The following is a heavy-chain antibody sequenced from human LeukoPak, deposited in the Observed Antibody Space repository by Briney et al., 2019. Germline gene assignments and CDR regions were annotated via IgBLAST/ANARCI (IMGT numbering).Heavy chain of an antibody. CDR2: IYYSGIT. Sequence: SETLSLTCTVPGDSISNYYWSWIRQPPGKGLEWIGYIYYSGITNYNPSLKSRVTISVDTSKNQFSLKLSSVTAADTAVYYCAREVPGYYGSGTYHIVGTYFDYWGQGTLVTVSS. J-gene: IGHJ4*02. D-gene: IGHD3-10*01. CDR1: GDSISNYY. CDR3: AREVPGYYGSGTYHIVGTYFDY. V-gene: IGHV4-59*01.